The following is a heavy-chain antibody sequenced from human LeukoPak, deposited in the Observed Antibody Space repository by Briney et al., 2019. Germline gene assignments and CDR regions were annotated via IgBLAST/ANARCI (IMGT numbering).Heavy chain of an antibody. D-gene: IGHD2-15*01. CDR1: GYTFTGYY. Sequence: GASVKVSCKASGYTFTGYYMHWVRQAPGQGLEWMGWINPNSGGTNYAQKFQGRVTMTRDTSISTAYMELSRLRSDDTAVYYCARERYCGGGSCYYYYGMDVWGQGTTVTVSS. CDR3: ARERYCGGGSCYYYYGMDV. J-gene: IGHJ6*02. V-gene: IGHV1-2*02. CDR2: INPNSGGT.